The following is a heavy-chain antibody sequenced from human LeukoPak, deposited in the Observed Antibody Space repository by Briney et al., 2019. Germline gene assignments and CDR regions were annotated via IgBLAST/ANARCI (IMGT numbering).Heavy chain of an antibody. CDR1: GFTFSNYW. CDR3: AGVYSDLLR. Sequence: SVGSLTLSCAASGFTFSNYWMTWVRQGPGEGLEWLSNINLDGSVTHFMHSVRGRFTISRDTAKNSRSLQMSGLRVEDKSVKAVAGVYSDLLRWGQGT. CDR2: INLDGSVT. D-gene: IGHD4-17*01. J-gene: IGHJ1*01. V-gene: IGHV3-7*01.